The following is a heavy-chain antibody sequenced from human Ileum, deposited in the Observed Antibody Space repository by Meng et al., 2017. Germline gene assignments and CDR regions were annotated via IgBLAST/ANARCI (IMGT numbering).Heavy chain of an antibody. CDR2: INSDGSST. CDR1: GLTLSNDW. V-gene: IGHV3-74*01. Sequence: GQLWVSGGGLVQPGGARRVSCVASGLTLSNDWMHWVRQAPGKGLVWVSRINSDGSSTYYADSVKGRLTISRDNAKNTVYLQMNSLRDEDTAVYYCTRGYSGNYGKFDPWGQGTLVTVSS. D-gene: IGHD1-26*01. J-gene: IGHJ5*02. CDR3: TRGYSGNYGKFDP.